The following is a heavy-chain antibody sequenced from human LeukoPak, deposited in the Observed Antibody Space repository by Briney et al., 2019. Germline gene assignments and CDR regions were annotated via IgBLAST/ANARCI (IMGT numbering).Heavy chain of an antibody. Sequence: PGGSLRLSCAASGFTFSSYAMSWVRHPPGEGLEWVSAISGSGGSTYYAASVKGRFTISRDNSKNTLYLQMNSLRAEDTAVYYCAKLAVQNTAMVNSHSDYWGQGTLVTVSS. CDR2: ISGSGGST. CDR1: GFTFSSYA. J-gene: IGHJ4*02. CDR3: AKLAVQNTAMVNSHSDY. V-gene: IGHV3-23*01. D-gene: IGHD5-18*01.